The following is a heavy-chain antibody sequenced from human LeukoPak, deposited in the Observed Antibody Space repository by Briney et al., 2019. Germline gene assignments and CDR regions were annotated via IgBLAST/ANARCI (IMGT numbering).Heavy chain of an antibody. CDR2: INHSGST. CDR3: ARGRGSSSPFDY. Sequence: SETLSLTCAVYGGSFSGYYWSWIRQPPGKGLEWIGEINHSGSTNYNPSLKSRVAISVDTSKNQISLKLSSVTAADTAVYYCARGRGSSSPFDYWGQGTLVTVSS. V-gene: IGHV4-34*01. CDR1: GGSFSGYY. D-gene: IGHD6-6*01. J-gene: IGHJ4*02.